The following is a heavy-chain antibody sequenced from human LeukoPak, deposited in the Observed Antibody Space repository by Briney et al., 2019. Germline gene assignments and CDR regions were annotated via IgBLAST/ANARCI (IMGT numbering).Heavy chain of an antibody. V-gene: IGHV3-49*04. Sequence: GSLRLSCTASGFTFGDYAMSWVRQAPGKGLEWVGFIRSKAYGGTTEYAASVKGRFTISRDDSKSIAYLQMNSLKTEDTAVYYCTRDVGPWLAVAATPPFYYYYMDVWGKGTTVTVSS. CDR2: IRSKAYGGTT. J-gene: IGHJ6*03. CDR3: TRDVGPWLAVAATPPFYYYYMDV. D-gene: IGHD2-15*01. CDR1: GFTFGDYA.